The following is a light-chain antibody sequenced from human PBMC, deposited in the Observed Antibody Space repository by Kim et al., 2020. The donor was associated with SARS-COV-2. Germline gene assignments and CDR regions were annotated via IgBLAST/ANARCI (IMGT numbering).Light chain of an antibody. V-gene: IGKV1-17*01. Sequence: ASVGDRVTITCRASQDIRNDLGWYQQQPGKAPKRLIYATSTLQSGVPSKFSGSGSETEFTLTISSLQPEDFATYYCLQHNSFPLTFGGGTKVDIK. J-gene: IGKJ4*01. CDR3: LQHNSFPLT. CDR1: QDIRND. CDR2: ATS.